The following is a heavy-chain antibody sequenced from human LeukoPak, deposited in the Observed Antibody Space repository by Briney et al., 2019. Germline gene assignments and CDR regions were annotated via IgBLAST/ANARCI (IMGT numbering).Heavy chain of an antibody. D-gene: IGHD6-13*01. CDR3: AKDMVVGRIGAALPGDY. V-gene: IGHV3-23*01. CDR2: ISGSGDST. J-gene: IGHJ4*02. CDR1: GFTFSRYA. Sequence: PGGCLRLSCAASGFTFSRYAMTWVRQAPGKGLEWVSGISGSGDSTYYADSVKGRFTISRDNSKNTLYLQMNSLRAEDTAIYYCAKDMVVGRIGAALPGDYWGQGTLVTVSS.